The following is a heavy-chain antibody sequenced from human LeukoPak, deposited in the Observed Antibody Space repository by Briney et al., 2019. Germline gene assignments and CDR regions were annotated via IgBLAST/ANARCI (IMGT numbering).Heavy chain of an antibody. CDR2: IYYSGST. Sequence: SETLSLTCTVSGGSISSSSYYWGWIRQPPGKGLEWIGSIYYSGSTYYNPSLKSRVTISVDTSKNQFSLKLSSVTAADTAVYYCARELWFGEFLDAFDIWGQGTMVTVSS. CDR3: ARELWFGEFLDAFDI. CDR1: GGSISSSSYY. V-gene: IGHV4-39*07. D-gene: IGHD3-10*01. J-gene: IGHJ3*02.